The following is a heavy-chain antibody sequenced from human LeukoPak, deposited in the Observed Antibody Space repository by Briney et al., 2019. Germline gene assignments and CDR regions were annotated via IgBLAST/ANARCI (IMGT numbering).Heavy chain of an antibody. V-gene: IGHV3-23*01. D-gene: IGHD3-10*01. J-gene: IGHJ4*02. CDR3: AKDRISAMLRGVTDY. CDR1: GFTFSSYG. Sequence: GGSLRLSCAASGFTFSSYGMSWVRQAPGKGLEWVSAISGSGGSTYYADSVEGRFTISRDNSKNTLYLQMNSLRAEDTAVYYCAKDRISAMLRGVTDYWGQGTLVTVSS. CDR2: ISGSGGST.